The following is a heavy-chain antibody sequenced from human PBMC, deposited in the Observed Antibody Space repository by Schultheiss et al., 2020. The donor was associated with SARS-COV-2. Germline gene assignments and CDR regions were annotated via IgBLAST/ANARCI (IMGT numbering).Heavy chain of an antibody. CDR3: ARSSGFCSSTSCPYYFDY. CDR1: GGSFSGYY. D-gene: IGHD2-2*01. V-gene: IGHV4-34*01. CDR2: IYYSGST. Sequence: SETLSLTCAVYGGSFSGYYWSWIRQPPGKGLEWIGYIYYSGSTNYNPSLKSRVTISVDTSKNQFSLKLSSVTAADTAVYYCARSSGFCSSTSCPYYFDYWGQGTLVTVSS. J-gene: IGHJ4*02.